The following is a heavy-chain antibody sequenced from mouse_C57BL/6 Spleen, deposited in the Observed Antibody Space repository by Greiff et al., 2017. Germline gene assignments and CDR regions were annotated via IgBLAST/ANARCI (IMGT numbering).Heavy chain of an antibody. V-gene: IGHV1-64*01. CDR2: IHPNSGST. CDR3: ARRCTVVAFDY. CDR1: GYTFTSYW. J-gene: IGHJ2*01. Sequence: VQLQQPGAELVKPGASVKLSCKASGYTFTSYWMHWVKQRPGQGLEWIGMIHPNSGSTNYNEKFKSKATLTVDKSSSTAYMQLSSLTSEDSAVYFCARRCTVVAFDYWGQGTTLTVSS. D-gene: IGHD1-1*01.